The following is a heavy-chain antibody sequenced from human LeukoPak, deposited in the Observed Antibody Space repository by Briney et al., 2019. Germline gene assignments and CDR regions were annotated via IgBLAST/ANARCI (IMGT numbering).Heavy chain of an antibody. Sequence: PGGSMRLSCAASGFPFSGYWMDWVRQAPGKGMEWVANIKEGGSQQYYADSVKGRFTISRDNAKNSLYLQMNSLRVEDTAIYYCSRSLDYLGQGALVTVSS. J-gene: IGHJ4*02. CDR2: IKEGGSQQ. CDR3: SRSLDY. V-gene: IGHV3-7*01. CDR1: GFPFSGYW.